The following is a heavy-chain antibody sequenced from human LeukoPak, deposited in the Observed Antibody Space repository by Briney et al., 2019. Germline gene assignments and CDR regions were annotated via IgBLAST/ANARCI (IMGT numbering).Heavy chain of an antibody. J-gene: IGHJ4*02. Sequence: GGSLRLSCAASGFTFSSYAMSWVRRAPGKGLEWVSAIGGGGVSTYYADSVKGRFTISRDNSKNTLYLQMNSLRAEDTAIYFCAGKPMAELDYWGQGTLVTVSS. V-gene: IGHV3-23*01. CDR3: AGKPMAELDY. CDR1: GFTFSSYA. D-gene: IGHD5-24*01. CDR2: IGGGGVST.